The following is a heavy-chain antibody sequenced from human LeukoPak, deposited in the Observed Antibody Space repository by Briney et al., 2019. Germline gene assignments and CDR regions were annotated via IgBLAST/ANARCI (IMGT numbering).Heavy chain of an antibody. V-gene: IGHV4-34*01. CDR2: INHSGST. J-gene: IGHJ4*02. CDR1: GGSISGYY. Sequence: PSETLSLTCTVSGGSISGYYWSWIRQPPGKGLEWVGEINHSGSTNYNPSLKSRVTISVDTSENQFSLKLSSVTAADTAVYYCGITIFGVVTRGDGSGFDYWGQGTLVTVSS. CDR3: GITIFGVVTRGDGSGFDY. D-gene: IGHD3-3*01.